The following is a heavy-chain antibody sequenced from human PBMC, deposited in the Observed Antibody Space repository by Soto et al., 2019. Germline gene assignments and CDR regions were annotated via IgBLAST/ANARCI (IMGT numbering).Heavy chain of an antibody. CDR2: IYYNVNT. J-gene: IGHJ5*02. CDR1: GGSISSHY. CDR3: AMGYGARVVPDS. D-gene: IGHD5-18*01. V-gene: IGHV4-59*11. Sequence: SETLSLTCNVSGGSISSHYWSWIRQPPGKGLEWIGYIYYNVNTKYNPSLQSRGSISMDVSTNQCFLKLNSAPAAAAAVFYCAMGYGARVVPDSWGQGTLVIVSS.